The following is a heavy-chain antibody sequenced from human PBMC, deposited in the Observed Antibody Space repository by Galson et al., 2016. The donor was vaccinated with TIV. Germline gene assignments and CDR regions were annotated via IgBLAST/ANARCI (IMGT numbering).Heavy chain of an antibody. V-gene: IGHV6-1*01. CDR1: GDSVSSDSAA. D-gene: IGHD3-3*01. CDR2: IYHRSRWYI. J-gene: IGHJ4*02. Sequence: CAISGDSVSSDSAAWNWIRQSPSRGLQWLGRIYHRSRWYIDYAASLKRRITINPDTSKNQFSLQLTSVTPEDAAVYYCARGAPSVFGVIMTLDYWGQGTLVTVSS. CDR3: ARGAPSVFGVIMTLDY.